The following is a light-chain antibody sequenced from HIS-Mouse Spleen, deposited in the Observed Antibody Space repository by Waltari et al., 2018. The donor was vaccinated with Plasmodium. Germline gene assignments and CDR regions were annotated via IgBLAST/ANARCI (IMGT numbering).Light chain of an antibody. J-gene: IGLJ1*01. CDR1: SRDVGLYNL. Sequence: QSALTQPASVSGSPGQSITISCTGTSRDVGLYNLVSWYQQHPGKAPKLMIYEGSKRPSGVSNRFSGSKSGNTASLTISGLQAEDEADYYCCSYAGSSTYVFGTGTKVTVL. CDR3: CSYAGSSTYV. V-gene: IGLV2-23*01. CDR2: EGS.